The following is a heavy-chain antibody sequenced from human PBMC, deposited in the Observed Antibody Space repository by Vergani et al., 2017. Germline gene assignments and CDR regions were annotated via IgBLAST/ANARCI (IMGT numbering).Heavy chain of an antibody. V-gene: IGHV4-59*08. CDR3: ARRYSSSWHQYWYFDL. CDR2: IYYSGST. J-gene: IGHJ2*01. D-gene: IGHD6-13*01. Sequence: QVQLQESGPGLVKPSETLSLTCTVSGGSISSYYWSWIRQPPGKGLEWIVYIYYSGSTNYNPSLKSRVTISVDTSKNQFSLKLSSVTAADTAVYYCARRYSSSWHQYWYFDLGGRGTLVTGSS. CDR1: GGSISSYY.